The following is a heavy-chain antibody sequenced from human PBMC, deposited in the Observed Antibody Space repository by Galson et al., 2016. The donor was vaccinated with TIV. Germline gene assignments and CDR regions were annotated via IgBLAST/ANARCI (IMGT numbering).Heavy chain of an antibody. CDR2: ISAGGGRT. V-gene: IGHV3-23*01. CDR1: GFTFSSFA. CDR3: AKDLGSYFSYWYFDL. D-gene: IGHD3-10*01. Sequence: SLRLSCAASGFTFSSFAMTWVRQAPGKGLEWVSRISAGGGRTDYADSVKGRFTISRDNSMNTLYLQMNSLRAEDTAVYYCAKDLGSYFSYWYFDLWGRGTLVTVSS. J-gene: IGHJ2*01.